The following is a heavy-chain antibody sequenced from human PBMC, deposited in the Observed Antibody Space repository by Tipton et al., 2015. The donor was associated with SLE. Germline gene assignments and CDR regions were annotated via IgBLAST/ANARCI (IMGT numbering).Heavy chain of an antibody. CDR1: GYSIGSGYY. CDR2: MFHSGST. D-gene: IGHD3-22*01. V-gene: IGHV4-38-2*02. J-gene: IGHJ4*02. Sequence: LRLSCDVSGYSIGSGYYWGWIRQPPGKGLEWIASMFHSGSTFYNPSLKSRVTVSVDTSKNQLSLKLNSVTAADTAIYYCAREVEGIHDWGRGTLVTVSS. CDR3: AREVEGIHD.